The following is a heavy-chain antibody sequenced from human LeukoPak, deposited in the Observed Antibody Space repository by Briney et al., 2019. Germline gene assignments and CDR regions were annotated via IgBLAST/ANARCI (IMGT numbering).Heavy chain of an antibody. CDR2: ISKSSSYI. D-gene: IGHD2-2*01. Sequence: PGGSLRLSCVASGFTFSSFCMKWVRQAPGKGLEWVSSISKSSSYIYYADSMKGRFTISRDNAKNSLYLQMNSLRAEDTAVYYCAREAYCTSAIGPIGDHFDYWGQGTLVTVSS. CDR3: AREAYCTSAIGPIGDHFDY. CDR1: GFTFSSFC. J-gene: IGHJ4*02. V-gene: IGHV3-21*01.